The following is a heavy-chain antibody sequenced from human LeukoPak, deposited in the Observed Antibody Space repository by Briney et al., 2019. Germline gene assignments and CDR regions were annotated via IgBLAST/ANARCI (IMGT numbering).Heavy chain of an antibody. CDR1: GFTFSSYA. CDR3: ARSPTTVVDMYFDY. D-gene: IGHD4-23*01. CDR2: ISYDGSSK. V-gene: IGHV3-30-3*01. Sequence: GRSLRLSCAASGFTFSSYAMHWVRQAPGKGLEWVAVISYDGSSKYYADSVKGRFTISRDNSKNTLYLQMNSLRAEDTAVYYCARSPTTVVDMYFDYWGQGTLVTVSS. J-gene: IGHJ4*02.